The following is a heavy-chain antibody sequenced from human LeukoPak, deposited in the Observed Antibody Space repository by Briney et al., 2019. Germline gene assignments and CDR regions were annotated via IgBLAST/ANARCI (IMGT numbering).Heavy chain of an antibody. D-gene: IGHD6-13*01. CDR3: ARGGDIAAAAGMSDY. V-gene: IGHV4-59*08. CDR2: IYYSGST. J-gene: IGHJ4*02. Sequence: SETLSLTCSVSGGSVRNYYWTWIRQPPGKGLEWIGWIYYSGSTNSNPSLKSRVTISVDMSENQFSLKLTSVTAADTAVYYCARGGDIAAAAGMSDYWGQGALVTVSS. CDR1: GGSVRNYY.